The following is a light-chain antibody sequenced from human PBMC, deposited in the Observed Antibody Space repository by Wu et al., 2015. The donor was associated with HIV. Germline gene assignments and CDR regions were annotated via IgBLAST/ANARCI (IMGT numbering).Light chain of an antibody. CDR3: QQYNNWPPAKGT. V-gene: IGKV3-15*01. Sequence: EIVMTQSPVTLSVSPGERASLSCRASQSVGTNLAWYRQKPGQAPRLLIYGASTRATGVSNRFSGSGSGTDFTLTINNMQSEDFAIYFCQQYNNWPPAKGTFGQGTKVEVK. CDR1: QSVGTN. CDR2: GAS. J-gene: IGKJ1*01.